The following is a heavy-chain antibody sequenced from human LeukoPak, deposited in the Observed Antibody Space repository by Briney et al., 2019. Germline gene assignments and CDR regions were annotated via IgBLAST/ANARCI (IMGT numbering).Heavy chain of an antibody. J-gene: IGHJ6*02. CDR2: IYYSGTT. CDR3: ARRTEHFWNGSHYYRMDI. Sequence: SQTLSLTCTVSGGSISSGCYYWNWIRQHPGKGLEWIGCIYYSGTTHYNPSLKSRVTISVDTSKNQLSLKLNSVTAADTAVYYCARRTEHFWNGSHYYRMDIWGQGTTVTVSS. CDR1: GGSISSGCYY. V-gene: IGHV4-31*03. D-gene: IGHD3-3*02.